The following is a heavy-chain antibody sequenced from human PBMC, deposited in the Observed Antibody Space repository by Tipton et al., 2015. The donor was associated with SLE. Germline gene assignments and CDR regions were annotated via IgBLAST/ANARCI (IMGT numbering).Heavy chain of an antibody. D-gene: IGHD6-13*01. J-gene: IGHJ6*02. V-gene: IGHV4-39*07. CDR2: IYYSGST. Sequence: LRLSCTVSGGSISSSSYYWGWIRQPPGKGLEWIGSIYYSGSTYYNPSLKSRVTTSVDTSKNQFSLKLSSVTAADTAVYYCARAPIAAPTGYYYGMDVWGRGTTVTVSS. CDR1: GGSISSSSYY. CDR3: ARAPIAAPTGYYYGMDV.